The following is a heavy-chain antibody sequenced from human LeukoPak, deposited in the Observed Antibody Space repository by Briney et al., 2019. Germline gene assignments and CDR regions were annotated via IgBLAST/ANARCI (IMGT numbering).Heavy chain of an antibody. D-gene: IGHD3-3*01. CDR2: ISAYNGNT. J-gene: IGHJ4*02. V-gene: IGHV1-18*01. CDR3: ARDDIDFWSGYYFDY. CDR1: GYTFTSYG. Sequence: GASVKVSCKASGYTFTSYGISWVRQAPGQGLEWMGWISAYNGNTNYAQKPQGRVTMTTDTSTSTAYMELRSLRSDDTAVYYCARDDIDFWSGYYFDYWGQGTLVTVSS.